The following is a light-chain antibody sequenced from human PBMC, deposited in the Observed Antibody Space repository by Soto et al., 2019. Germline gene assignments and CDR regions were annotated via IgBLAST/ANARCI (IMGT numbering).Light chain of an antibody. CDR2: SID. CDR3: AAWDVVLTGVI. CDR1: SSNVGSNT. V-gene: IGLV1-44*01. J-gene: IGLJ2*01. Sequence: QSVLTQPPSASGTPGQRVTISCSGSSSNVGSNTVNWYQHLAGRSPKLLIYSIDQRPSGVPNRFSGSKSGTSASLAISGLQSDDDADSSCAAWDVVLTGVIFGGGTKLTVL.